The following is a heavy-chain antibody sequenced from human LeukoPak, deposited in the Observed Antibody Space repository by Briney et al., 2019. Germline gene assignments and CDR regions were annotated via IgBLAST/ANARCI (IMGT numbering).Heavy chain of an antibody. V-gene: IGHV3-23*01. CDR2: ISGRGGIT. CDR3: AKDFVHFDSRGYYFDY. J-gene: IGHJ4*02. Sequence: GGSLRLSCAASGFTFSSYTVAWVRQAPGRGLEWLSGISGRGGITYYADSVKGRFTIPRDDSKDTLYLQMNSLRPEDTAKYFCAKDFVHFDSRGYYFDYWGRGTVVTVSS. CDR1: GFTFSSYT. D-gene: IGHD3-9*01.